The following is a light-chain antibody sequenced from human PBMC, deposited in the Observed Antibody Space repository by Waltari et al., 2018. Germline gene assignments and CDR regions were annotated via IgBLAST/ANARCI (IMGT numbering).Light chain of an antibody. CDR2: LSS. CDR3: MKGNKITLN. CDR1: QSLLHSNGKKY. V-gene: IGKV2-28*01. J-gene: IGKJ2*01. Sequence: ILMTQSPLSLSVTPGEPASISCRSSQSLLHSNGKKYLSWYLQKPGQSPHVLIYLSSTRAAGVPDRFSGSGSDTDFTLRISRVEAEDVGVYLCMKGNKITLNFGQGDRMEIK.